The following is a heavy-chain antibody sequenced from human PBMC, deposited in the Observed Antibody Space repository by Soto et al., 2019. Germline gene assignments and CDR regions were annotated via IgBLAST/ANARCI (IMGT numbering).Heavy chain of an antibody. V-gene: IGHV1-18*01. CDR1: GYTFTSYG. D-gene: IGHD2-2*02. CDR2: ISAYNGNT. Sequence: SVKVSCKASGYTFTSYGISWVGQAPEQGLEWMGWISAYNGNTNCAQKLQGRVTMTTDTSTSTAYMELRSLRSDDTAVYYCARKYCSSTSCYRLGYYYYYMDVWGKGTTVTVSS. CDR3: ARKYCSSTSCYRLGYYYYYMDV. J-gene: IGHJ6*03.